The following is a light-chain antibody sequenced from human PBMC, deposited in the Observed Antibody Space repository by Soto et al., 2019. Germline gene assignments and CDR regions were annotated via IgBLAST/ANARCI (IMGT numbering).Light chain of an antibody. J-gene: IGKJ4*01. V-gene: IGKV3-20*01. CDR2: TAS. CDR3: EQYGSSPLLT. Sequence: PGARATLSCTTSQSVSGNYLAWYHQKPGQAPRLLIYTASTRATGVPDRFSATGSGTDFTLTINRLEPEDSAVYYCEQYGSSPLLTFGGGTKLEIK. CDR1: QSVSGNY.